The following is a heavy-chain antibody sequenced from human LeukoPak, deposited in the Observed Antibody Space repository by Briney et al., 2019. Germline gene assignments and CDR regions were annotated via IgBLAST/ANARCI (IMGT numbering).Heavy chain of an antibody. CDR3: ARSPRPNPRGQANY. D-gene: IGHD3-10*01. J-gene: IGHJ4*02. CDR2: ISYDGSNK. Sequence: PGGSLRLSCAAPGFTFSSYAMHWVRQAPGKGLEWVAVISYDGSNKYYADSVKGRFTISRDNSKNTLYLQMNSLRAEDTAVYYCARSPRPNPRGQANYWGQGTLVTVSS. CDR1: GFTFSSYA. V-gene: IGHV3-30-3*01.